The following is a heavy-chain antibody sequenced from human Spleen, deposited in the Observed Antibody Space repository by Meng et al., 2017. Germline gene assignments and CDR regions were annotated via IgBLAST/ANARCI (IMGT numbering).Heavy chain of an antibody. Sequence: HVLRLPSGAEFKRPGASVKVSFKASGYNFINFGINWILQAPGQGLEWMGWISTYNGNTNYAQKFQDRVTMTTDRSTSTAYMELRSLKSDDTAVYYCARGSVGGDFDPWGQGTLVTVSS. CDR3: ARGSVGGDFDP. D-gene: IGHD2-2*01. CDR2: ISTYNGNT. V-gene: IGHV1-18*01. J-gene: IGHJ5*02. CDR1: GYNFINFG.